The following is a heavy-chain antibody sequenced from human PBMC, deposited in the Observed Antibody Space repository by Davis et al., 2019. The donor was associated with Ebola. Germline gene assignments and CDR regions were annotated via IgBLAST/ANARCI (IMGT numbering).Heavy chain of an antibody. J-gene: IGHJ5*02. CDR3: ARGYNGWFDP. CDR1: GGSFRGYY. CDR2: INHSGST. V-gene: IGHV4-34*01. D-gene: IGHD1-1*01. Sequence: SETLSLTCAVYGGSFRGYYWSWIRQPPGKGLEWIGEINHSGSTNYNPSLKSRVTISLDTSKNQFSLKLSSVTAADTAVYYCARGYNGWFDPWGQGTLVTVSS.